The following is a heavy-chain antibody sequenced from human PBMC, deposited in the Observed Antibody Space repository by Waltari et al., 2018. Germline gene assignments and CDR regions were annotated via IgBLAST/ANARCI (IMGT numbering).Heavy chain of an antibody. CDR1: GFSGSSNS. CDR3: ARGPMSDAFDI. J-gene: IGHJ3*02. CDR2: IYAGGAT. Sequence: EVQLVESGGGLIQPGGSLRPSCAASGFSGSSNSLSWVRQAPGKGLEWVSVIYAGGATFYADSVKGRFTISRDNSKNTLYLQMSSLRDEDTAVYYCARGPMSDAFDIWGQGTLVTVSS. V-gene: IGHV3-53*01.